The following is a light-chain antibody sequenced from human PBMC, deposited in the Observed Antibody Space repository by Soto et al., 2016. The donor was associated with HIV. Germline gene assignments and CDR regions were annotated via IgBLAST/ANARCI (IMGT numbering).Light chain of an antibody. CDR3: QVWDGSGDHVV. CDR1: NIGSKS. J-gene: IGLJ2*01. V-gene: IGLV3-21*03. CDR2: DDN. Sequence: SYVLTQAPSVSVAPGKTARITCGGNNIGSKSVYWHQQKSGQAPVLVVHDDNHRPSGIPERFSGSNSGNTATLTISRVEAGDEADYYCQVWDGSGDHVVFGGGTKLTVL.